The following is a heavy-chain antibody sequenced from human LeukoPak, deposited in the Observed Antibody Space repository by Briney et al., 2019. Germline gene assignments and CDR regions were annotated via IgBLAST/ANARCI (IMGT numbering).Heavy chain of an antibody. CDR2: IFYSGST. J-gene: IGHJ4*02. CDR3: GRDATYDSSGYGDY. V-gene: IGHV4-39*07. D-gene: IGHD3-22*01. CDR1: GGSISSGSYY. Sequence: PSETLSLTCTVSGGSISSGSYYWGWVRQPPGKALEWIGNIFYSGSTYYSPSLKSRVTISLDTSRNQFSLKLNSVTAADTALYYCGRDATYDSSGYGDYWGQGTLVTVSS.